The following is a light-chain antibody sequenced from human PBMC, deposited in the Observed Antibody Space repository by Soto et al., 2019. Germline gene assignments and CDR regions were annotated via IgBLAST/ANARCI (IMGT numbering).Light chain of an antibody. CDR2: GAS. V-gene: IGKV1-5*01. CDR1: QSIRYY. J-gene: IGKJ1*01. Sequence: DIQLTQSPPTLSASVGDRVTITCRASQSIRYYLAWYQQMPGKAPKLLIYGASSLQSGVPSRFSGSGSGTEFTLTISSLQPDDFATYFCQHHNSYSQTFGQGPKV. CDR3: QHHNSYSQT.